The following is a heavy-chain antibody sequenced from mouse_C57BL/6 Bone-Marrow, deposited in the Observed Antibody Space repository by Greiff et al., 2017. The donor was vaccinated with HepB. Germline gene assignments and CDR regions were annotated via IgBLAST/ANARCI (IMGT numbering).Heavy chain of an antibody. D-gene: IGHD4-1*01. CDR3: AKLGRCGDY. CDR1: GYTFTSYW. J-gene: IGHJ2*01. CDR2: IDTSYSYT. V-gene: IGHV1-59*01. Sequence: QVQLQQPGAELVRPGTSVKLSCKASGYTFTSYWMPWVKQRPGQGLEWIGVIDTSYSYTYYNQKFKGKATLTVDTSSSTAYMQLSSLTSEDSAVYYCAKLGRCGDYWGQGTTLTVSS.